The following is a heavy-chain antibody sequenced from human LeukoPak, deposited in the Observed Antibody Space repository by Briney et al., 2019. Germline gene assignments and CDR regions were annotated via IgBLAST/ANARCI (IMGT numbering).Heavy chain of an antibody. CDR1: GFTVSNKY. CDR3: ARGLFLSGYLDAFDI. Sequence: PGGSLRLSCAASGFTVSNKYMTWVRQAPGKGLEWVSLIYSDGRTYYADSVKGRCTISRDNSKNTLYLQTNSLRVEDTAVYYCARGLFLSGYLDAFDIWGQGTVVTVSS. J-gene: IGHJ3*02. CDR2: IYSDGRT. D-gene: IGHD3-22*01. V-gene: IGHV3-53*01.